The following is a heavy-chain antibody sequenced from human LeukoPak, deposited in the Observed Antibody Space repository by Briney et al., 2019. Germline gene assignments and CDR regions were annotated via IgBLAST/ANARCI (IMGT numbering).Heavy chain of an antibody. V-gene: IGHV1-46*01. CDR2: INHCDGST. D-gene: IGHD5-12*01. J-gene: IGHJ5*02. CDR1: GYTFTCHY. CDR3: ASDRVATINNWFDP. Sequence: ASVKVTRKASGYTFTCHYMHWLRQPHAQGLEWMGIINHCDGSTSNAQKFQGRATMTRDMSTSTVYMELSSLRSEDTAVYYCASDRVATINNWFDPWGQGTLVTVSS.